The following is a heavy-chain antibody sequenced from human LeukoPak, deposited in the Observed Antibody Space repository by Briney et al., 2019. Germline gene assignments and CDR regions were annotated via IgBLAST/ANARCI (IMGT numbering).Heavy chain of an antibody. CDR3: AREREDCSSTSCYTHDAFDI. V-gene: IGHV1-3*01. CDR2: INAGNGNT. Sequence: ASVKVSCKASGYTFTSYAMHWVRQAPGQRLEWMGWINAGNGNTKYSQKFQGRVTITRDTSASTAYMELSSLRSEDTAVYYCAREREDCSSTSCYTHDAFDIWGQGTMVTVSS. J-gene: IGHJ3*02. CDR1: GYTFTSYA. D-gene: IGHD2-2*02.